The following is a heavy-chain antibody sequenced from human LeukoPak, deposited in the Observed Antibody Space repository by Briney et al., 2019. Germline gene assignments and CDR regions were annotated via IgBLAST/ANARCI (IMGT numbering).Heavy chain of an antibody. CDR3: TRGSPAADN. D-gene: IGHD6-25*01. Sequence: SETLSLTCAVYGGSFSGYYWSWIRQPPGKGLEWIGEINHSGSTNYNPSLKSRVTISVDTSKNQFSLKLSSVTAADTAVYYCTRGSPAADNWGQGTLVTVSS. CDR2: INHSGST. CDR1: GGSFSGYY. V-gene: IGHV4-34*01. J-gene: IGHJ4*02.